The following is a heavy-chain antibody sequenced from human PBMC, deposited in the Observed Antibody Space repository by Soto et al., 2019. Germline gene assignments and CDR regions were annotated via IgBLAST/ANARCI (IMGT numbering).Heavy chain of an antibody. D-gene: IGHD1-26*01. CDR2: ISYDGSNK. V-gene: IGHV3-30*18. CDR1: GFTFSSYG. Sequence: GGSLRLSCAASGFTFSSYGMHWVRQAPGKGLEWVAVISYDGSNKYYADSVKGRFTISRDNSKNTLYLQMNSLRAEDTAVYYCAKDPLPWELLGEYFQHWGQGTLVTVSS. CDR3: AKDPLPWELLGEYFQH. J-gene: IGHJ1*01.